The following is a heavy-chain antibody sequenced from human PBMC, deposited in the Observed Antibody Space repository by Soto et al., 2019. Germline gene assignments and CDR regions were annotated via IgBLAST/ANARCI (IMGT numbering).Heavy chain of an antibody. Sequence: GGSLRLSCAASGFTFSSYGMHWVRQAPGKGLEWVAVIWYDGSNKYYADSVKGRFTISRDNSKNTLYLQMNSLRAEDTAVYYCARGGLYSSSSGHGMDVCGQGTTVTVSS. J-gene: IGHJ6*02. V-gene: IGHV3-33*01. CDR3: ARGGLYSSSSGHGMDV. CDR2: IWYDGSNK. CDR1: GFTFSSYG. D-gene: IGHD6-6*01.